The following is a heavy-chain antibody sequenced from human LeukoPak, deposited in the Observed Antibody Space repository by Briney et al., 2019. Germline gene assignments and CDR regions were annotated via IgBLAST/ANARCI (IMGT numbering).Heavy chain of an antibody. Sequence: SVKVSCKASGYTFTGYHMHWVRQAPGQGLEWMGGIIPIFGTANYAQKFQGRVTITADESTSTAYMELSSLRSEDTAVYYCARNGDSSGYYRDYWGQGTLVTVSS. J-gene: IGHJ4*02. CDR3: ARNGDSSGYYRDY. D-gene: IGHD3-22*01. CDR1: GYTFTGYH. CDR2: IIPIFGTA. V-gene: IGHV1-69*13.